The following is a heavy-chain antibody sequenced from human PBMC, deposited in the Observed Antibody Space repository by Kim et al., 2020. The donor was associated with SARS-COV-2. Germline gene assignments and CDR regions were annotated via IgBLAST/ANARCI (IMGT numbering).Heavy chain of an antibody. J-gene: IGHJ5*02. Sequence: SETLSLTCTVSGGSISSSYWSWIRQPPGSGLEWIGYVHSTGSTSYNPSLKSRVTISVDTSKNQFSLTLRSVTAADTAVYYCARRIKNCTTAACYYNWFDP. CDR3: ARRIKNCTTAACYYNWFDP. CDR1: GGSISSSY. D-gene: IGHD2-8*01. CDR2: VHSTGST. V-gene: IGHV4-59*08.